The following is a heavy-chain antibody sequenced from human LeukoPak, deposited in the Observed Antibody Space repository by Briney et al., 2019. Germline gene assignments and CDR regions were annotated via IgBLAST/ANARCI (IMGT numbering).Heavy chain of an antibody. CDR1: GYTFTSYY. CDR3: ARGYCSGGSCYGGVWFDP. CDR2: INPNSGGT. V-gene: IGHV1-2*02. Sequence: ASVKVSCKASGYTFTSYYMHWVRQAPGQGLEWMGWINPNSGGTNYAQKFQGRVTMTRDTSISTAYMELSRLRSDDTAVYYCARGYCSGGSCYGGVWFDPWGQGTLVTVSS. J-gene: IGHJ5*02. D-gene: IGHD2-15*01.